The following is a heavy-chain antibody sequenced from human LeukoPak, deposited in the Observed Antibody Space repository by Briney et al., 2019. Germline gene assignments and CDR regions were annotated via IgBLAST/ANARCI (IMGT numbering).Heavy chain of an antibody. Sequence: GGSLRLSCAGSGFTLITYGMSWVRQARGKGVEWVSTLGGGGAGIYYADAVMARFTISRDNSKNTVYLQMNSLRAEDTAVYYCAKDRGSGWYFDYWGQGTLVTVSS. J-gene: IGHJ4*02. D-gene: IGHD6-19*01. CDR1: GFTLITYG. CDR3: AKDRGSGWYFDY. V-gene: IGHV3-23*01. CDR2: LGGGGAGI.